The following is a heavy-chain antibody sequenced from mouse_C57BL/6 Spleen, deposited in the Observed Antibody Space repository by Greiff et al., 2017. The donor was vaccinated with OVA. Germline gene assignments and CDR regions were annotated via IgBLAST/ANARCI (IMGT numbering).Heavy chain of an antibody. CDR2: IDPSDSYT. D-gene: IGHD6-5*01. Sequence: QVQLQQPGAELVKPGASVKLSCKASGYTFTSYWMQWVKQRPGQGLEWIGEIDPSDSYTNYNQKFKGKATLTVDTSSSTAYMQLSSLTSEDSAVYYCARSWAYCSFFDVWGTGTTVTVSS. CDR1: GYTFTSYW. J-gene: IGHJ1*03. V-gene: IGHV1-50*01. CDR3: ARSWAYCSFFDV.